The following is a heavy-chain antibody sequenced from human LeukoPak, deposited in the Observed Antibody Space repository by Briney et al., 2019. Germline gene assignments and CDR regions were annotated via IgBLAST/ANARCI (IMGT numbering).Heavy chain of an antibody. J-gene: IGHJ4*02. CDR3: AKDGLMRFFDY. CDR2: ISNDGNNK. D-gene: IGHD2-8*01. CDR1: GFIFSSYD. V-gene: IGHV3-30*18. Sequence: GGSLRLSCAASGFIFSSYDMYWVRQAPGRGLEWVAVISNDGNNKQYADSVKGRFTISRDNSKNTPHLQMNSLRADDTAVYHCAKDGLMRFFDYWGQGTLVTVSS.